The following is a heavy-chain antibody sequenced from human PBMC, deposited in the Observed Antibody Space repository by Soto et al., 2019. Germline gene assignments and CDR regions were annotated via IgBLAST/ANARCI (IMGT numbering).Heavy chain of an antibody. D-gene: IGHD2-21*01. CDR2: ISRDGGTK. CDR3: AGEGASGY. CDR1: GFTVSTYG. V-gene: IGHV3-30*03. J-gene: IGHJ4*02. Sequence: QVQLVESGGGVVQPGRSLRLSCAVSGFTVSTYGMHWVRQAPGKGLEWVAVISRDGGTKYYADSVKGRFTISRDNSRNTLFLEMNSLRSDDMAVYYGAGEGASGYWGQGTLVTVSA.